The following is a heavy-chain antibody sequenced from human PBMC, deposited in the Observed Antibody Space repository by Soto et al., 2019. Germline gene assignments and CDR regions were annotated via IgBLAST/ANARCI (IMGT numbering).Heavy chain of an antibody. CDR2: IWYDGSNK. CDR3: ARSDLYGSGSYLDY. CDR1: GFTFSSYG. V-gene: IGHV3-33*01. J-gene: IGHJ4*02. Sequence: GGSLRLSCAASGFTFSSYGMHWVRQAPGKGLEWVAVIWYDGSNKYYADSVKGRFTISRDNSKNTLYLQMNSLRAEDTAVYYCARSDLYGSGSYLDYWGQGTLVTVSS. D-gene: IGHD3-10*01.